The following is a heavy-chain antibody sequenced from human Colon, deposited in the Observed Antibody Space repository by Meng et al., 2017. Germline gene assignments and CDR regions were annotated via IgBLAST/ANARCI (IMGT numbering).Heavy chain of an antibody. V-gene: IGHV3-15*01. CDR3: TTISWGY. CDR2: IKNEIDGGTA. CDR1: GFRLTDAA. D-gene: IGHD1-26*01. Sequence: EVHVVDSGGGLVKPGGSLRLSCAASGFRLTDAAMSWVRQAPGKGLEWVGRIKNEIDGGTADYAVAVNGRFTISRDESKNTLYLQINSLKPEDTAVYYCTTISWGYWGQGTLVTVSS. J-gene: IGHJ4*02.